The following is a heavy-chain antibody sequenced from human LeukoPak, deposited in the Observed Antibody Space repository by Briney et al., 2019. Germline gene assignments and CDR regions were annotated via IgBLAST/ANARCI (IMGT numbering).Heavy chain of an antibody. CDR3: ARSVGDYGSWFDP. J-gene: IGHJ5*02. Sequence: GGSLSLSCAASGFTLSTSWTHCVRQPPGKGLVWVSRITSDGRSTSYADSVKGRFTVSRDNAKNTLYLHMSSLTAEDAAVYYCARSVGDYGSWFDPWGQGSLVTVSS. CDR2: ITSDGRST. CDR1: GFTLSTSW. D-gene: IGHD4-17*01. V-gene: IGHV3-74*01.